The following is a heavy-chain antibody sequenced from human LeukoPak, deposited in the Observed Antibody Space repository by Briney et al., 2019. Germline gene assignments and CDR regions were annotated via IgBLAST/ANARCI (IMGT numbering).Heavy chain of an antibody. V-gene: IGHV1-18*01. Sequence: ASVKVSCKASGYTFTSYGISWVRQAPGLGPEWMGWISTYHGNTNYAQKLQGRVTMTTDTSTSTAYMELRSLRSDDTAVYYCARDFGGYSYGYYMDVWGKGTTVTVSS. J-gene: IGHJ6*03. CDR2: ISTYHGNT. D-gene: IGHD5-18*01. CDR1: GYTFTSYG. CDR3: ARDFGGYSYGYYMDV.